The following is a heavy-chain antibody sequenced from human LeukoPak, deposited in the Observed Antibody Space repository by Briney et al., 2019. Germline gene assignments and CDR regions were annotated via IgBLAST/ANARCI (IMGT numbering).Heavy chain of an antibody. CDR3: AKDKGSGVYGSSSVDY. V-gene: IGHV3-9*01. Sequence: GGSLRLSCAASGFTFDDYAMHWVRQAPGKGLEWVSGISWNSGSIGYADSVKGRFTISRDNAKNSLYLQMNSLRAEDTALNYCAKDKGSGVYGSSSVDYWGQGTLVTVSS. D-gene: IGHD6-6*01. CDR1: GFTFDDYA. CDR2: ISWNSGSI. J-gene: IGHJ4*02.